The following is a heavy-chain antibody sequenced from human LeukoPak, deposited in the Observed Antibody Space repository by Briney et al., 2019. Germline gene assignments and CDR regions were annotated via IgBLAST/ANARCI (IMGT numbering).Heavy chain of an antibody. J-gene: IGHJ4*02. CDR3: ARHGYSSGIYYFDY. CDR2: IYYSRTT. V-gene: IGHV4-39*01. D-gene: IGHD6-19*01. CDR1: GGYISSSSYY. Sequence: TSETLSLTCTVSGGYISSSSYYWGWIRQPPGKVLEWNRSIYYSRTTSHHPSLKHRVTISVDTSKHHLSLNLSSVTAADRAVYYCARHGYSSGIYYFDYWGQGTLVTVSS.